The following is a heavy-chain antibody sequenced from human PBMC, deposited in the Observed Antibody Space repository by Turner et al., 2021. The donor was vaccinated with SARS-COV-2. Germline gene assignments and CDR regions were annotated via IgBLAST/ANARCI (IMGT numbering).Heavy chain of an antibody. D-gene: IGHD2-21*02. CDR2: ISGGGHTT. CDR3: ARGGPMVTRHFDY. CDR1: GFRFSGYA. J-gene: IGHJ4*02. V-gene: IGHV3-23*01. Sequence: EVQLLESGGALVQSGGSLRLSCGASGFRFSGYAMNWVRQTPGKGLEWVSVISGGGHTTYYADPVRGRFTISRDDSINTLYLQMNSLTADDTAMYYCARGGPMVTRHFDYWGQGTLVTVSS.